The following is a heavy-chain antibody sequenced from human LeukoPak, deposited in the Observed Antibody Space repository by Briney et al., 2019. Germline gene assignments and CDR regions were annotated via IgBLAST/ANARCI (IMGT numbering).Heavy chain of an antibody. CDR1: GFTVSSNY. V-gene: IGHV3-53*01. J-gene: IGHJ2*01. CDR2: IYSGGST. D-gene: IGHD5-18*01. CDR3: ARDRRRVSSYFGYFDL. Sequence: PGGSLRLXCAASGFTVSSNYMSWDRQAPGKGLEWVSVIYSGGSTYYADSVKGRFTISRDNSKNTLYLQMNSLRAEDTAVYYCARDRRRVSSYFGYFDLWGRGTLVTVSS.